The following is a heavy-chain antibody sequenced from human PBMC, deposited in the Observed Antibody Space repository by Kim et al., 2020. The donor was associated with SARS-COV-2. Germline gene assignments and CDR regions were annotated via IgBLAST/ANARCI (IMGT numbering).Heavy chain of an antibody. D-gene: IGHD1-26*01. J-gene: IGHJ4*02. CDR3: ARAYGGSYYPFDY. Sequence: GNTKYAQKFQGRVTITREPSASTAYMELSSLRSEDTAVYYCARAYGGSYYPFDYWGQGTLVTVSS. V-gene: IGHV1-3*01. CDR2: GNT.